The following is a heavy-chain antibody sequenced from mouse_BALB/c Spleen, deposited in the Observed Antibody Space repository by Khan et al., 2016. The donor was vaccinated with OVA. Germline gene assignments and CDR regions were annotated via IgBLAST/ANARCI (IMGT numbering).Heavy chain of an antibody. Sequence: EVKVVESGGDLVKPGGSLKLSCAASGFTFSSYSMYWVRQTPDKRLEWVASISSGGDYTYYPDNVKGRFTISRDNAKNTLYLQMSSLKSEDTAMYYCASSLTGSFAYWGQGTLVTVSA. J-gene: IGHJ3*01. D-gene: IGHD4-1*01. CDR1: GFTFSSYS. V-gene: IGHV5-6*01. CDR2: ISSGGDYT. CDR3: ASSLTGSFAY.